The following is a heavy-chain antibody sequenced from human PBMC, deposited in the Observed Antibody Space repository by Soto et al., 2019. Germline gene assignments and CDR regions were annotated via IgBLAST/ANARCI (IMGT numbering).Heavy chain of an antibody. J-gene: IGHJ3*01. D-gene: IGHD5-18*01. CDR1: GSTFTSYG. CDR3: TYSRVGVGAFDL. V-gene: IGHV1-18*01. Sequence: ASVKVSCKASGSTFTSYGISWVRQAPGQGLEWMGWISAYNGNTNYAQKLQGRVTMTTDTSTSTAYMELRSLRSDDTAVYYCTYSRVGVGAFDLWGQGTMVTVSS. CDR2: ISAYNGNT.